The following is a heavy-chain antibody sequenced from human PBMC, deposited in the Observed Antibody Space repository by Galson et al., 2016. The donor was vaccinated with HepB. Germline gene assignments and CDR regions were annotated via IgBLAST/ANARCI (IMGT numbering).Heavy chain of an antibody. D-gene: IGHD6-6*01. CDR2: IFYSGIT. CDR3: ARCSRSSAYYYGMDV. V-gene: IGHV4-39*07. CDR1: SGSISSSTYY. Sequence: SETLSLTCAVSSGSISSSTYYWGWIRQPPGKGLEWIGSIFYSGITYYNPSLTSRVTISLDTPKNQVSLRLSSVTAADTALYYCARCSRSSAYYYGMDVWGQGTTVIVSS. J-gene: IGHJ6*02.